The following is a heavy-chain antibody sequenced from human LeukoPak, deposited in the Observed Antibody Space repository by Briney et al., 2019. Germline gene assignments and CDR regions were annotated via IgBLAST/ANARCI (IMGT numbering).Heavy chain of an antibody. V-gene: IGHV1-18*01. CDR2: ISAYNGNT. CDR1: GYTFTSYG. J-gene: IGHJ6*02. CDR3: ARLGRDDSLEDYYGMDV. D-gene: IGHD3-22*01. Sequence: ASVKVSCKASGYTFTSYGISWVGQAPGQGGEWMGWISAYNGNTNYAQKLQGRVTMTTDTSTSTAYMELRSLRSDDTAVYYCARLGRDDSLEDYYGMDVWGQGTTVTVSS.